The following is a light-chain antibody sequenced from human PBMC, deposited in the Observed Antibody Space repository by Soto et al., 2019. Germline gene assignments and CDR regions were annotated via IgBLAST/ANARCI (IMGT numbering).Light chain of an antibody. CDR2: GAS. CDR1: QSININ. J-gene: IGKJ4*01. Sequence: EVLMTQSPATLSVSPGERVTLSCRASQSININLAWYQQKPGQAPRVLIYGASSRASGIPDRFSGSGSGTDFTLIISRLEHDDFAFYYCQQYQNWPPLTFGGGTRVEIK. CDR3: QQYQNWPPLT. V-gene: IGKV3D-15*01.